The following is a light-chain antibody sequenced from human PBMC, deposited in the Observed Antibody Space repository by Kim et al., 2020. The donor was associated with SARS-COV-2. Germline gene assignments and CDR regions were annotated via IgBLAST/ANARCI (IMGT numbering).Light chain of an antibody. Sequence: ASVGERVIITCRASQAISTWLAWYQQIPGKAPNLLISAASSLQSGVPSRFSGSGSGTHFTLTITNLQPEDFATYYCQEADSFPTTFGQGTRLEIK. CDR2: AAS. CDR3: QEADSFPTT. CDR1: QAISTW. V-gene: IGKV1-12*01. J-gene: IGKJ5*01.